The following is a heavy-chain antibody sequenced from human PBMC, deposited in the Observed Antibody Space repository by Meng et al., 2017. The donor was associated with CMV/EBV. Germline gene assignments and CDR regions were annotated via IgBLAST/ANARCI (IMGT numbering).Heavy chain of an antibody. CDR3: ARGYSCSSTSCYTFVSN. D-gene: IGHD2-2*02. Sequence: SVTVSCKASGGTFSSYAISWVRQAPGQGLEWMGGIIPILGIAHYAQKFQGRVTITADKSTSTAYMELSSLRSEDTAVYYCARGYSCSSTSCYTFVSNWGQGTLVTVSS. J-gene: IGHJ4*02. V-gene: IGHV1-69*10. CDR1: GGTFSSYA. CDR2: IIPILGIA.